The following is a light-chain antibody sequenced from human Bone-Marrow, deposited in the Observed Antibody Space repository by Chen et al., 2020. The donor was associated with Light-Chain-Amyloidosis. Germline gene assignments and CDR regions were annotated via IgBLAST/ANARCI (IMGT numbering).Light chain of an antibody. CDR3: QSYDSSLSSSV. J-gene: IGLJ2*01. CDR2: GNT. V-gene: IGLV1-40*01. CDR1: TSNIGAGYG. Sequence: QSVLTQPPSVSGAPGQRVTISCTGSTSNIGAGYGVHWYQQVPGTAPKLLIYGNTHRPSGVPDRFSASKSGTSASLAITGLQAEDEADYYCQSYDSSLSSSVFGGGTKLTVL.